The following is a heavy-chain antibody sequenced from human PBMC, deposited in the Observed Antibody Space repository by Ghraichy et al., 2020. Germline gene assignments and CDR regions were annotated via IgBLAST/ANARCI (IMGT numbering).Heavy chain of an antibody. CDR3: AKEGSTGWNHFDY. D-gene: IGHD1-1*01. Sequence: GSLRLSCAASGFTFDDYTMHWVRQAPGKGLEWVSLISWDGTNKFYADSVGGRFTISRDNNKNSLHLQINSLRSEDTALYYCAKEGSTGWNHFDYWGQGTLVTVSS. J-gene: IGHJ4*02. CDR1: GFTFDDYT. CDR2: ISWDGTNK. V-gene: IGHV3-43*01.